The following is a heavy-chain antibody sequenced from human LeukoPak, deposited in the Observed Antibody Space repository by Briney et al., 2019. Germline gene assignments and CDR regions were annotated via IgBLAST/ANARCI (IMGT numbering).Heavy chain of an antibody. J-gene: IGHJ4*02. Sequence: GASVKVSCNASGYTFTSYDINWVRQATGQGLEWMGWMNPNSGNTGYAQKFQGRVTMTRNTSISTAYMELSSLRSEDTAVYYCARGSRVLLWFGETPFDYWAREPWSPSHQ. V-gene: IGHV1-8*01. CDR2: MNPNSGNT. CDR3: ARGSRVLLWFGETPFDY. CDR1: GYTFTSYD. D-gene: IGHD3-10*01.